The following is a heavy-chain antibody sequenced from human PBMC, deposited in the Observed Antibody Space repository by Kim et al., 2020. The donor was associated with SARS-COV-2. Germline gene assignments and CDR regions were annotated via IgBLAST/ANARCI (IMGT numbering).Heavy chain of an antibody. V-gene: IGHV7-4-1*02. CDR2: INTNTGNP. J-gene: IGHJ6*02. CDR3: ARDPSDYYAFWSGYLCYYGIDV. Sequence: ASVKVSCKASGYTFTSYAMNWVRQAPGQGLEWMGWINTNTGNPTYAQGFTGRFVFSLDTSVSTAYLQISSLKAEDTAVYYCARDPSDYYAFWSGYLCYYGIDVWGQGTTVPVSS. CDR1: GYTFTSYA. D-gene: IGHD3-3*01.